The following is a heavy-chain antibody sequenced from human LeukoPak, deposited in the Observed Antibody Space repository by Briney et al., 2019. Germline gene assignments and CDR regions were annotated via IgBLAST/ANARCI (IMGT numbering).Heavy chain of an antibody. CDR1: GGSISTYY. Sequence: SETLSLTCTVSGGSISTYYWSWIRQPPGKRLEWIGYIYYSGSTNYNPSLKSRVTISLDTSKNQFSLKLNSVTALDTAMYYCARSFSPNYYDLLDYWGQGTLVTVSS. J-gene: IGHJ4*02. V-gene: IGHV4-59*01. CDR3: ARSFSPNYYDLLDY. D-gene: IGHD3-22*01. CDR2: IYYSGST.